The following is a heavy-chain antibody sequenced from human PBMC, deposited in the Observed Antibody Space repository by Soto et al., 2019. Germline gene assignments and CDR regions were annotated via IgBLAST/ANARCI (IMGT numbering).Heavy chain of an antibody. CDR2: ISYSGST. Sequence: SETLSLTCTVSGGSISSYYWNWIRQPPGKGLEWIGYISYSGSTNYNPSLKSRVTISVDTSKKQFSLKLSSVTAADTAVYYCGREGVSSTWYYYYAMDVWGQGTTVTVSS. V-gene: IGHV4-59*01. D-gene: IGHD6-13*01. CDR1: GGSISSYY. CDR3: GREGVSSTWYYYYAMDV. J-gene: IGHJ6*02.